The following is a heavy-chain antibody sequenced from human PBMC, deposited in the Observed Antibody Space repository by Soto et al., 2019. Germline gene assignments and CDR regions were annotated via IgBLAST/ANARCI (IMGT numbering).Heavy chain of an antibody. V-gene: IGHV1-69*01. Sequence: QVQLVQSGAEVKKPGSSVKVSCKASGGTFSSYAISWVRQAPGQGLEWMGGIIPIFGTANYAQKFQGRVTITADESTSTAYMELSSLRSEDTAVYYCAMAGGGTFVRPSSAYYVDYWGQGTLVTVSS. J-gene: IGHJ4*02. CDR2: IIPIFGTA. CDR3: AMAGGGTFVRPSSAYYVDY. D-gene: IGHD2-2*01. CDR1: GGTFSSYA.